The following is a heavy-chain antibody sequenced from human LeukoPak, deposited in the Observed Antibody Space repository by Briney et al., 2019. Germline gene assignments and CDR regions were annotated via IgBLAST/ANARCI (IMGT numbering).Heavy chain of an antibody. CDR1: GFTFSNYA. Sequence: GGPLRLSCAASGFTFSNYAMNWVRQAPGKGLEWVALLIGSSGATDYADSVKGRFTISRDNSKNTLFLQMNSLRAEDTAIYYCAKGAYDYIEIAYFDYWGQGALVTVS. V-gene: IGHV3-23*01. CDR2: LIGSSGAT. CDR3: AKGAYDYIEIAYFDY. D-gene: IGHD5-12*01. J-gene: IGHJ4*02.